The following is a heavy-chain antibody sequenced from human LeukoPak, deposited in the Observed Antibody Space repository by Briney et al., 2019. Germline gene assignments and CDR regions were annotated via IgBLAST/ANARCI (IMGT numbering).Heavy chain of an antibody. D-gene: IGHD3-3*01. V-gene: IGHV3-43*02. Sequence: GGSLRLSCAGSGFAFDEYGIHWVRQAPGKGLEWLSVTSGNGRATDYADSVKGRFTTSRDNSKSSLYLHINNLRTEDTAWYYCAKETWSNSFSDFDHWGQGTLVTVSS. J-gene: IGHJ4*02. CDR2: TSGNGRAT. CDR3: AKETWSNSFSDFDH. CDR1: GFAFDEYG.